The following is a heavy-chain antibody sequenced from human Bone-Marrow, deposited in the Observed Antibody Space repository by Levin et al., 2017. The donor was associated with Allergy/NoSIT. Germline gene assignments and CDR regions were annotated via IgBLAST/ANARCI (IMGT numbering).Heavy chain of an antibody. J-gene: IGHJ5*02. V-gene: IGHV4-31*03. D-gene: IGHD2-8*01. CDR3: ARGVFNGSPTDL. CDR2: IYYSGKT. CDR1: GGSISNTAFY. Sequence: SETLSLTCTVSGGSISNTAFYWNWIRQHPGKGLEWIGYIYYSGKTYSNPSLKSRLTLSIDTSKNHFSLEMSSVTAADTAIYYCARGVFNGSPTDLWGQGTLITVSS.